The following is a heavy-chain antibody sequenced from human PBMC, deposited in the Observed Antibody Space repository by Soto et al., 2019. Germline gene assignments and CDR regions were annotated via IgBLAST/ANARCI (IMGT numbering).Heavy chain of an antibody. Sequence: PGGSLRLSCASSGFTFSSYGMHLVRQAPGKGLEWVAVIWYDGSNKYYADSVKGRFTISRDNSKNTLYLQMNSLRAEDTAVYYCARDWGSYGDYVTGYYYGMDVWGQGTTVTVSS. CDR1: GFTFSSYG. CDR3: ARDWGSYGDYVTGYYYGMDV. V-gene: IGHV3-33*01. J-gene: IGHJ6*02. CDR2: IWYDGSNK. D-gene: IGHD4-17*01.